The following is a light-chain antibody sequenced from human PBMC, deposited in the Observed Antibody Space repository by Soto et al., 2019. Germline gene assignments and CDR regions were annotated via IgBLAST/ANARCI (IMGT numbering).Light chain of an antibody. V-gene: IGKV3-15*01. J-gene: IGKJ1*01. CDR1: PSVSSN. Sequence: EIVMTQSPATLSVSPGERATLSCRASPSVSSNLAWYQQKPGQAPRLLIYGASTRATGIPARFSGSGSGTEFTLTISSLQSEDFSVYYCQQSNNWPPWTFGQGTKVAIK. CDR2: GAS. CDR3: QQSNNWPPWT.